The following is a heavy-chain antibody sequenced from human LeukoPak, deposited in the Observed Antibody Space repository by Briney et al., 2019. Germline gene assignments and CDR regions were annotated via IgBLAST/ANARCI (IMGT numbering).Heavy chain of an antibody. CDR2: IYYRGNT. V-gene: IGHV4-59*08. D-gene: IGHD1-14*01. CDR1: GGSISSYY. Sequence: TETLSLTCTVSGGSISSYYWSWIRQPPGKGLEYIGYIYYRGNTNSNPSLNSRVTISVDTSKNQFSLKLSSVTAADTAVYYCARRGSGASLEYYFDLWGRGTLVTV. J-gene: IGHJ2*01. CDR3: ARRGSGASLEYYFDL.